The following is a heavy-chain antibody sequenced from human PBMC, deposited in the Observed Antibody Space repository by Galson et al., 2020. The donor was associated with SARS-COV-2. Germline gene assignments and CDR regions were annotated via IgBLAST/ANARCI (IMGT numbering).Heavy chain of an antibody. J-gene: IGHJ4*02. Sequence: GGSLRLSCTGSGYTVSDYAFFWVRQTPGEGLEWVAIILYDGRNTKYANSVKGRFTVSREDSKSRVYLEMNGLKIEETAVYFCARDFYDEATRVRGPLGYWGQVPLVTVSS. D-gene: IGHD3-10*01. V-gene: IGHV3-30-3*02. CDR3: ARDFYDEATRVRGPLGY. CDR2: ILYDGRNT. CDR1: GYTVSDYA.